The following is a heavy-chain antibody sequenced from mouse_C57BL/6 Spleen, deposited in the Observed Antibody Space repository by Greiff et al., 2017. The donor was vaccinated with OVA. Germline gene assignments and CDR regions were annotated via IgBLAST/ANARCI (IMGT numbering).Heavy chain of an antibody. D-gene: IGHD2-4*01. J-gene: IGHJ1*03. CDR1: GYSFTSYY. Sequence: VQLQQSGPELVKPGASVKISCKASGYSFTSYYIHWVKQRPGQGLEWIGWIYPGSGKTKYNEKFKGKATLTADTSSSTAYMQLSSLTSEDSAVYYCARTLYYDLYFDVWGTGTTVTVSS. CDR2: IYPGSGKT. CDR3: ARTLYYDLYFDV. V-gene: IGHV1-66*01.